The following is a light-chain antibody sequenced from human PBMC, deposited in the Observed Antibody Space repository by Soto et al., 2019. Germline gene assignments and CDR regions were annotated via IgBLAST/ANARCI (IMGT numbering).Light chain of an antibody. Sequence: DIQMTQSPSTLSASVGDRVTITCRASQSISTWLAWYQQKPGKAPKLLIYDAFYLERGVPSRFSGSGSGTEVTLTISSLQPDDLATYYCQQYNSFWTFGQGTKVEI. CDR1: QSISTW. CDR2: DAF. V-gene: IGKV1-5*01. CDR3: QQYNSFWT. J-gene: IGKJ1*01.